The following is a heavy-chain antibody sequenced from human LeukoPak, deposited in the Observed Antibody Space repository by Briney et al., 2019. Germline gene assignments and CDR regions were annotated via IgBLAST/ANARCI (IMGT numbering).Heavy chain of an antibody. V-gene: IGHV3-74*03. CDR2: ISPDGSTT. D-gene: IGHD3-3*01. CDR3: ARGRGVLRFLFTRPGGY. Sequence: GGSLRLSCAASGFTFSRYWMHWVRQAPGKGLMWVSRISPDGSTTLYADSVKGRFTISRDNAKNTLYLQMNSLRAEDTAVYYCARGRGVLRFLFTRPGGYWGQGTLVTVSS. J-gene: IGHJ4*02. CDR1: GFTFSRYW.